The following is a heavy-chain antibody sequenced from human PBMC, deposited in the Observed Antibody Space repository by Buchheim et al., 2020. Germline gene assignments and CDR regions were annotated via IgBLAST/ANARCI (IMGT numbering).Heavy chain of an antibody. D-gene: IGHD2-2*01. CDR3: ARNCSSTSCYIVGYYYSGMDV. CDR2: ISSSSSYI. CDR1: GFTFSSYS. V-gene: IGHV3-21*01. J-gene: IGHJ6*02. Sequence: EVQLVESGGGLVKPGGSLRLSCAASGFTFSSYSMNWVRQAPGKGLEWVSSISSSSSYIYYADSVKGRFTISRDNAKNSLYLQMYSLRAEDTAVYYCARNCSSTSCYIVGYYYSGMDVWGQGTT.